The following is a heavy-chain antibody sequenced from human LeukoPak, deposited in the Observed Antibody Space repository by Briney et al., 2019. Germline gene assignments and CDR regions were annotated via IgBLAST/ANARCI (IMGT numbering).Heavy chain of an antibody. J-gene: IGHJ3*02. CDR3: ARNGAVDWDAEYAFDI. CDR2: INHSGST. CDR1: GGSFSGYY. V-gene: IGHV4-34*01. Sequence: SETLSLTCAVYGGSFSGYYWSWIRQPSGKGLEWIGEINHSGSTNYNPSLKSRVTISVDTSKNQFSLKLSSVTAADTAVYYCARNGAVDWDAEYAFDIWGQGTWVTVSS. D-gene: IGHD3/OR15-3a*01.